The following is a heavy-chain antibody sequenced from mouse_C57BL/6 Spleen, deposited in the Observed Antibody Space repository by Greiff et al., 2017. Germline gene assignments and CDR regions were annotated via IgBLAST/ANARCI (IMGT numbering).Heavy chain of an antibody. V-gene: IGHV2-6-1*01. D-gene: IGHD2-4*01. Sequence: QVQLKESGPGLVAPSQSLSITCTVSGFSLTSYGVHWVRQPPGKGLEWLVVIWSDGSTTYNSALKSRLSISKDNSKSQVFLKMNSLQTDDTAMYYCARQGIYYDYLYYAMDYWRQGTSVTVSS. CDR1: GFSLTSYG. J-gene: IGHJ4*01. CDR2: IWSDGST. CDR3: ARQGIYYDYLYYAMDY.